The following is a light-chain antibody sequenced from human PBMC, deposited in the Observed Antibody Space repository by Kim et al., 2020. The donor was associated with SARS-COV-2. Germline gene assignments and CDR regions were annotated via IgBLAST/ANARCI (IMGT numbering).Light chain of an antibody. V-gene: IGLV2-8*01. J-gene: IGLJ1*01. Sequence: PGQSGTNSCAATSDDFDYTYGSWYQQRPGKAPELIIYEVTRRPSGVPARFSGSESGNTASLTVSGLQPEDEADYYCTSYTGSNNYVFGSGTKVTVL. CDR1: SDDFDYTY. CDR3: TSYTGSNNYV. CDR2: EVT.